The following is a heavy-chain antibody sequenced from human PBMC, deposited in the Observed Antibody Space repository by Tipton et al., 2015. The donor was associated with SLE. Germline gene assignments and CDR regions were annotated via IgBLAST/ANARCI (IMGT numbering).Heavy chain of an antibody. Sequence: TLSLTCTVSGGSISSSSFYWGWIRQPPGKGLEWIGSIYYGKSTFYNPSLKSRVTTSVDTSTNRLSLQLSSVTAADTALYYCARLISAYDCNFDYWGQGTLVTVSS. CDR1: GGSISSSSFY. J-gene: IGHJ4*02. CDR2: IYYGKST. D-gene: IGHD5-12*01. CDR3: ARLISAYDCNFDY. V-gene: IGHV4-39*07.